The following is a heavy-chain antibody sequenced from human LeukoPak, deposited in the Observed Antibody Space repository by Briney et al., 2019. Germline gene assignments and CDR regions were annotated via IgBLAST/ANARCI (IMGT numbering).Heavy chain of an antibody. D-gene: IGHD3-9*01. CDR3: ARREYYDILTGYADAFDI. J-gene: IGHJ3*02. Sequence: GGSLKISCKGSGYSFTSYWIGWVRQMPGKGLEWMGIIYPGDSDTRYSPSFQGQVTISADKSISTAYLQWSSLKASGTAMYYCARREYYDILTGYADAFDIWGQGTMVTVSS. CDR2: IYPGDSDT. V-gene: IGHV5-51*01. CDR1: GYSFTSYW.